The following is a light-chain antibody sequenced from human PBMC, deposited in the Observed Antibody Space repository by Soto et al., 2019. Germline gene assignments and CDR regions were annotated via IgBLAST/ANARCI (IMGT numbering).Light chain of an antibody. Sequence: IQMTQSPSSLSASVGDRVTITCQASQDITNYLIWYQQKPGKAPKVLIYDASSLGKGVSSRFSGSGSATHFTLTISSLQPEDIAPYYCQQFDSVPCTFGQGTKLEIK. CDR1: QDITNY. CDR2: DAS. V-gene: IGKV1-33*01. CDR3: QQFDSVPCT. J-gene: IGKJ2*02.